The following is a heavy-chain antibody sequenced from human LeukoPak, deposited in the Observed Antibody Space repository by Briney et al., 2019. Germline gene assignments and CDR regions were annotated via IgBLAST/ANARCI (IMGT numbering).Heavy chain of an antibody. CDR3: TRRAAYNWNYFDY. CDR2: IRSKANSYAT. Sequence: GGSLRLSCAASGFTFSGSAMHWVRQASGKGLEWVGRIRSKANSYATAYAASVKGRFTISRDDSKNTAYLQMNSLKTEDTAVYYCTRRAAYNWNYFDYWGQGTLVTVSS. D-gene: IGHD1-20*01. V-gene: IGHV3-73*01. CDR1: GFTFSGSA. J-gene: IGHJ4*02.